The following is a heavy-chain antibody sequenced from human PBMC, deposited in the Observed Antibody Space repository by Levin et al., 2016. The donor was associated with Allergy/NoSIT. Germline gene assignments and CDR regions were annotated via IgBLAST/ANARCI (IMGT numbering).Heavy chain of an antibody. CDR2: ITGSGSST. Sequence: GESLKISCVASGLRFSRYVMYWVRQSPGEGLEWVSAITGSGSSTYDADSVKGRFTISRDNSKNTLILQMNSLRAEDTAVYYCAKDQGNYDSFNYGMDVWGQGTTVTVSS. CDR3: AKDQGNYDSFNYGMDV. CDR1: GLRFSRYV. V-gene: IGHV3-23*01. D-gene: IGHD3-22*01. J-gene: IGHJ6*02.